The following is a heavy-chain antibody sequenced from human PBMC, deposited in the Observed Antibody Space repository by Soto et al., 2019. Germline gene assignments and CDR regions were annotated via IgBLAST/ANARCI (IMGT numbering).Heavy chain of an antibody. D-gene: IGHD2-2*01. CDR1: GGSISSSNW. V-gene: IGHV4-4*02. CDR3: ARVGGYCSSTGCYGGGNWFDP. CDR2: IYHSGST. Sequence: QVQLQESGPGLVKPSGTLSLTCAVSGGSISSSNWWSWVRQPPGKGLEWIGEIYHSGSTNYNPSLKSRGAISVDKSKNLFSRKLSVVTAADTAVYYCARVGGYCSSTGCYGGGNWFDPWGQGTLVTVSS. J-gene: IGHJ5*02.